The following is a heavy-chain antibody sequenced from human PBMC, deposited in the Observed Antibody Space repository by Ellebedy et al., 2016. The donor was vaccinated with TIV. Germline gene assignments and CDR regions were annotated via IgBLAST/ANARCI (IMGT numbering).Heavy chain of an antibody. CDR3: ARADLGYCSGGSCYPRSFDP. CDR1: GFTFRTYA. J-gene: IGHJ5*02. CDR2: ISGSGDST. D-gene: IGHD2-15*01. Sequence: GGSLRLSCAASGFTFRTYAMSWVRQAPGKGLEWVSAISGSGDSTYYADSVKGRFTISRDNSKNTLYLQMNSLRAEDTAVYYCARADLGYCSGGSCYPRSFDPWGQGTLVTVSS. V-gene: IGHV3-23*01.